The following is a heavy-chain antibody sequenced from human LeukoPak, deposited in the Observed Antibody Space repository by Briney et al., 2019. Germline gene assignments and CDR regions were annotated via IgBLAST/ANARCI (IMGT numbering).Heavy chain of an antibody. D-gene: IGHD5-18*01. Sequence: PGESLRPSCAASGFTFSSFWMNWVRQAPGKGLEWVANIKQDGSERNYVDSVKGRSTISRDNAKNSLFLQMNSLRVEDTAVYYCARGGTRGYSPVDYWGQGILVTVSS. CDR3: ARGGTRGYSPVDY. V-gene: IGHV3-7*03. CDR2: IKQDGSER. CDR1: GFTFSSFW. J-gene: IGHJ4*02.